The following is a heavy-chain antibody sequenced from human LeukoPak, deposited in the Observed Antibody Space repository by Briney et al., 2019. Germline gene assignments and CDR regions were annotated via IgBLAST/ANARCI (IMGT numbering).Heavy chain of an antibody. Sequence: ASVKVSCKASGYTFTSYYIHWVRQAPGQGLEWMGIINPSGGSTSYAQKFQGRLTMRRDTSTSTVYMELSSLRSEDTAVYYCAREEGVVAGTFDFWGQGTLVTVSS. CDR2: INPSGGST. V-gene: IGHV1-46*01. D-gene: IGHD6-19*01. J-gene: IGHJ4*02. CDR3: AREEGVVAGTFDF. CDR1: GYTFTSYY.